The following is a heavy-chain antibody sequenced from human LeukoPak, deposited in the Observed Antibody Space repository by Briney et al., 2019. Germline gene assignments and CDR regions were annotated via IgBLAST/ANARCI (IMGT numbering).Heavy chain of an antibody. D-gene: IGHD3-10*01. V-gene: IGHV3-30-3*01. J-gene: IGHJ4*02. CDR1: GFTFSSYA. CDR2: ISYDGSNK. Sequence: PGGSLRLSCAASGFTFSSYAMHWVRQAPGKGLEWVAVISYDGSNKYYADSVKGRFTISRDNSKNTLYLQMNSLRAEDTAVYYCARGDYYGSGSYYIPYYYFDYWGQGTLVTVSS. CDR3: ARGDYYGSGSYYIPYYYFDY.